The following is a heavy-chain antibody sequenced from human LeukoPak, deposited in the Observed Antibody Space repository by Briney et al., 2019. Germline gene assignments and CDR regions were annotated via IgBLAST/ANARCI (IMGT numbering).Heavy chain of an antibody. CDR1: GFTFSSYA. CDR3: ARSTKFPNYGSGSYRGNV. V-gene: IGHV3-23*01. D-gene: IGHD3-10*01. CDR2: ISGSGGST. Sequence: GGSLRLSCAASGFTFSSYAMSWVRQAPGKGLEWVSAISGSGGSTYYADSVKGRFTISRDNSKNTLYLQMNSLRAEDTAVYYCARSTKFPNYGSGSYRGNVWGQGTTVTVSS. J-gene: IGHJ6*02.